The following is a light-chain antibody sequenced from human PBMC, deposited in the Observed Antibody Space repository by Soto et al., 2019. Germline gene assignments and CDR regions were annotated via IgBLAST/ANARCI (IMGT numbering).Light chain of an antibody. CDR2: GAS. CDR1: QSVSNNY. Sequence: IVLTQSPGTLSLSPVQRSPLSCRASQSVSNNYLAWYQQKPGQATRLLIYGASNRATGIPDRFSGSGSGTDFTLTISRLEPEDFAVYYCQQYGSSGTFGQGTKVDIK. J-gene: IGKJ1*01. V-gene: IGKV3-20*01. CDR3: QQYGSSGT.